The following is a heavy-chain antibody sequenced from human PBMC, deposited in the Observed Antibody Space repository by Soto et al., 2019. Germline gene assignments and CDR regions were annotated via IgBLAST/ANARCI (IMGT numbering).Heavy chain of an antibody. CDR3: AKDLTRQLAYWLDP. Sequence: ASVKVSCKASGFSFTGYCIHWLRQAPGQGLEWMGWINAHSGGTEYAQKFQGRVTLTRDTSIATAYLTLTSLTSDDAALYYCAKDLTRQLAYWLDPWGQGTQVTVSS. J-gene: IGHJ5*02. V-gene: IGHV1-2*02. CDR1: GFSFTGYC. D-gene: IGHD6-6*01. CDR2: INAHSGGT.